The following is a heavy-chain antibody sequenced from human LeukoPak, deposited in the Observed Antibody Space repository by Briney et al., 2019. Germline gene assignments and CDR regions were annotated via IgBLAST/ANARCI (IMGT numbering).Heavy chain of an antibody. CDR1: GFTFDDYA. J-gene: IGHJ6*02. CDR2: ISWNSGSI. V-gene: IGHV3-9*01. Sequence: PGGSLRLSCAASGFTFDDYAMHWVRQAPGKGLEWVSGISWNSGSIGYADSVNGRFTISRDNAKNSLYLQMNSLRAEDTAVYYCARDLGIVYYYGMDVWGQGTTVIVSS. D-gene: IGHD7-27*01. CDR3: ARDLGIVYYYGMDV.